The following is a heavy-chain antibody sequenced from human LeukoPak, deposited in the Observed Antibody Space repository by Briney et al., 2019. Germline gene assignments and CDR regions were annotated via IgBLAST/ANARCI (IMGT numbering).Heavy chain of an antibody. J-gene: IGHJ4*02. CDR1: GFTFSSYT. D-gene: IGHD3-3*01. CDR2: ISSSSSYI. Sequence: PGGSLRLSCAASGFTFSSYTMNWLRQAPGKGLEWVSSISSSSSYIYYADSVKGRFTISRDNAKNSLYLQMNSLRAEDTAVYYCARESNDFWSGRRIDYWGQGTLVTVSS. V-gene: IGHV3-21*01. CDR3: ARESNDFWSGRRIDY.